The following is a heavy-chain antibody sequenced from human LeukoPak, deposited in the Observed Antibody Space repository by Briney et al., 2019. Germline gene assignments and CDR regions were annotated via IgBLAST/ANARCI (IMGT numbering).Heavy chain of an antibody. J-gene: IGHJ4*02. D-gene: IGHD3-10*01. CDR3: ARDPMVRGVIPY. CDR1: GGSVSSGSYY. V-gene: IGHV4-61*01. CDR2: IYYSGST. Sequence: PSETLSLTCIVSGGSVSSGSYYWSWIRQPPGKGLEWIGYIYYSGSTNYNPSLKSRVTISVDTSKNQFSLKLSPVTTADTAVYYCARDPMVRGVIPYWGQGTLVTVSS.